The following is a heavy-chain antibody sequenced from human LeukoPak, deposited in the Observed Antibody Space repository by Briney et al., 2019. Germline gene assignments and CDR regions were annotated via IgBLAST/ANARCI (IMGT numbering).Heavy chain of an antibody. J-gene: IGHJ4*02. D-gene: IGHD3/OR15-3a*01. Sequence: PGGSLRLACAASGLTFDDYGMRWVRQAPGKGLEWVSGINWNGGSTGYADSVKGRFTISRDNAKNSLYPQMNSLRAEDTALYYCARALPTVERDLFDYWGQGTLVTVSS. CDR2: INWNGGST. CDR1: GLTFDDYG. CDR3: ARALPTVERDLFDY. V-gene: IGHV3-20*04.